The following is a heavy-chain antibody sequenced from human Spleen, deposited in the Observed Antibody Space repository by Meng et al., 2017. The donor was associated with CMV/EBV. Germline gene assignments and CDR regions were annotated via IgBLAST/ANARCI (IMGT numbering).Heavy chain of an antibody. CDR3: AKPEDGSERYFIPY. D-gene: IGHD3-10*01. CDR1: GFTLKNNA. V-gene: IGHV3-23*01. Sequence: GESLKISCAASGFTLKNNAMGWVRQAPGKGLEWVAVIGGSGLTPRYADSVKGRFTISRDNSKSTLYLQMKSLTTDDTGVYDCAKPEDGSERYFIPYWGQGTLVTVSS. J-gene: IGHJ4*02. CDR2: IGGSGLTP.